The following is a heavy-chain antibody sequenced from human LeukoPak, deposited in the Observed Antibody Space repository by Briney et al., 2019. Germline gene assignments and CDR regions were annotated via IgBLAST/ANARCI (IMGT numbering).Heavy chain of an antibody. V-gene: IGHV4-39*01. CDR1: GGSISSSSYY. CDR2: IYYSGST. CDR3: ARHRYYDFWSAQEDWFDP. Sequence: SETLSLTCTVSGGSISSSSYYWGWIRQPPGKGLEWIGSIYYSGSTYYNPSLKSRVTISVDTSKNQFSLKLSSVTAADTAVYYCARHRYYDFWSAQEDWFDPWGQGTLVTVSS. D-gene: IGHD3-3*01. J-gene: IGHJ5*02.